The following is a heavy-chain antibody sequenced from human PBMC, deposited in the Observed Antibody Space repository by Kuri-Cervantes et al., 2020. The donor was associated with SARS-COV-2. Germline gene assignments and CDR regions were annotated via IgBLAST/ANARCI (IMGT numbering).Heavy chain of an antibody. CDR2: ISWNSGSI. CDR1: GFTFDDYA. Sequence: GGSLRLSCAASGFTFDDYAMHWVRQAPGKGLEWVSGISWNSGSIGYADSVKGRFTISRDNAKNSLYLQMNSLRAEDTAVYYCARTNGMDVWGQGTTVTVSS. CDR3: ARTNGMDV. J-gene: IGHJ6*02. V-gene: IGHV3-9*01.